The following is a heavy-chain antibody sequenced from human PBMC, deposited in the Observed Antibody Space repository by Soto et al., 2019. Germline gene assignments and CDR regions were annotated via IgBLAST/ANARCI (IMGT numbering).Heavy chain of an antibody. CDR2: ISSSGSTI. D-gene: IGHD2-15*01. J-gene: IGHJ6*02. CDR3: AREGCSGGSCYGMDV. V-gene: IGHV3-48*03. Sequence: LRLSCAASGFTFSSYEMNWVRQAPGKGLEWVSYISSSGSTIYYADSVKGRFTISRDNAKNSLYLQMNSLRAEDTAVYYCAREGCSGGSCYGMDVWGQGTTVTVSS. CDR1: GFTFSSYE.